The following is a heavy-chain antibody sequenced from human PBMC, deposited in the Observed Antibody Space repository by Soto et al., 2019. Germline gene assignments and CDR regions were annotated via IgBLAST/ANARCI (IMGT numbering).Heavy chain of an antibody. CDR1: GATFSSYA. CDR3: VRVVAIPGYPDN. J-gene: IGHJ4*02. CDR2: IVPTVDTS. Sequence: QVQLVQSGAEVRQPASSVKVSCKTSGATFSSYAITWVRQARGQGLEWMGGIVPTVDTSTYAQKFQGRVTITAEKFTNTVYMELSSLRSDDTAVYYCVRVVAIPGYPDNWGQGTLVTVSS. D-gene: IGHD5-12*01. V-gene: IGHV1-69*14.